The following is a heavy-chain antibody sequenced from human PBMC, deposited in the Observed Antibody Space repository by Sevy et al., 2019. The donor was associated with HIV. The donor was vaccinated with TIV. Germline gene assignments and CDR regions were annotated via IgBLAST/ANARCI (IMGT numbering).Heavy chain of an antibody. CDR3: ASWTMVRGVIIRTP. Sequence: GGSLRLSCAASGLTFSSYSMNWVRQAPGKGLEWVSDISSSSSTIYYADSVKGRFTISRDNAKNSLYLQMNSLRDEDTAVYYCASWTMVRGVIIRTPWGQRTLVTVSS. CDR1: GLTFSSYS. J-gene: IGHJ5*02. D-gene: IGHD3-10*01. V-gene: IGHV3-48*02. CDR2: ISSSSSTI.